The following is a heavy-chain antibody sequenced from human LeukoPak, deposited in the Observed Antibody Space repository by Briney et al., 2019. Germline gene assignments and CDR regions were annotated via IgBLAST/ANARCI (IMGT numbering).Heavy chain of an antibody. CDR2: IYYSGST. CDR1: GGSISSYY. V-gene: IGHV4-59*01. CDR3: AGSSGWQKGETEYYFDY. D-gene: IGHD6-19*01. Sequence: SETLSLTCTVSGGSISSYYWSWIRQPPGKGLEWIGYIYYSGSTNYNPSLKSRVTISVDTSKNQFSLKLSSVTAADTAVYYCAGSSGWQKGETEYYFDYWGQGTLVTVSS. J-gene: IGHJ4*02.